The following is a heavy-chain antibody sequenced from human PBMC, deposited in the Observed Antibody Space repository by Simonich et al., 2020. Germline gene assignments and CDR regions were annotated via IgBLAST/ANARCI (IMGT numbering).Heavy chain of an antibody. CDR3: ASSKLATIDY. CDR1: GYTLTGYY. V-gene: IGHV1-2*02. CDR2: INPNSGGT. J-gene: IGHJ4*02. Sequence: QVQLVQSGAEVKKPGASVKVSCKASGYTLTGYYMHWVRQAPVQGLEWMGWINPNSGGTNYAQKVQGRVTMTRDTSISTAYMELSRLRSDDTAVYYCASSKLATIDYWGQGTLVTVSS. D-gene: IGHD5-12*01.